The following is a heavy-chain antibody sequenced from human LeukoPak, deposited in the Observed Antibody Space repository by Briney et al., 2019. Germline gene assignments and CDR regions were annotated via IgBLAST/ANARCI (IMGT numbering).Heavy chain of an antibody. CDR1: GYTFTSYG. J-gene: IGHJ6*03. Sequence: ASVKVSCKASGYTFTSYGISWVRQAPGQRLEWMGWISAYNGNTNYAQKLQGRVTMATDTSTSTAYMELRSLRSDDTAVYYCARDLRFLEWFSFRANMDVWGKGTTVTVSS. CDR3: ARDLRFLEWFSFRANMDV. D-gene: IGHD3-3*01. V-gene: IGHV1-18*01. CDR2: ISAYNGNT.